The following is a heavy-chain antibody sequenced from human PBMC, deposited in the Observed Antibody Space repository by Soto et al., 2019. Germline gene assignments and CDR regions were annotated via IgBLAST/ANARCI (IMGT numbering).Heavy chain of an antibody. V-gene: IGHV3-23*01. CDR3: AQDPYNGYDDH. CDR1: AFIFKDYA. Sequence: QPGGSLRLSCTASAFIFKDYAMSWVRQAPGKGLEWVSTISLGGAYTHYADSVKGRFTISRDNSANILYLHMDSLGGDDTAVYYCAQDPYNGYDDHWGLGTLITVSS. J-gene: IGHJ4*02. D-gene: IGHD3-22*01. CDR2: ISLGGAYT.